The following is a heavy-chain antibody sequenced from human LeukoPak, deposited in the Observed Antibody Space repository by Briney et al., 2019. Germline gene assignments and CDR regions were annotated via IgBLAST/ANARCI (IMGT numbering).Heavy chain of an antibody. CDR1: GLSVTTNY. J-gene: IGHJ4*02. V-gene: IGHV3-66*02. Sequence: GGSLRLSCAPSGLSVTTNYMSWVRQAPGEGLEWVSTIYRGGDTYYAGSVRGRFSISRDNSNNTLYLQMNSLKADDTAVYYCARGGGAFCGDDCYRNFDYWGQGTLVTVSS. CDR2: IYRGGDT. CDR3: ARGGGAFCGDDCYRNFDY. D-gene: IGHD2-21*01.